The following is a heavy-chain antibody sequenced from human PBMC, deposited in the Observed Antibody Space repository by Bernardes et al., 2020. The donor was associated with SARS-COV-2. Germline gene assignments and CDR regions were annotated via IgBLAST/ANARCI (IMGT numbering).Heavy chain of an antibody. Sequence: SETLSLTCTVSGGSISSSSYYWGWIRQPPGKGLEWIGSIYYSGSTYYNPSLKSRVTISVDTSKNQFSLKLSSVTAADTAVYYCARRDITLSRSVNYFDYWGQGTLVTVSS. CDR3: ARRDITLSRSVNYFDY. CDR1: GGSISSSSYY. D-gene: IGHD2-15*01. CDR2: IYYSGST. V-gene: IGHV4-39*01. J-gene: IGHJ4*02.